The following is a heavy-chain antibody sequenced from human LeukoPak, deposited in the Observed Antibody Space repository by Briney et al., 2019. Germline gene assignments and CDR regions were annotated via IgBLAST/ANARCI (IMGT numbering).Heavy chain of an antibody. V-gene: IGHV3-23*01. CDR2: ISGSGGNT. J-gene: IGHJ4*02. CDR1: GFTFSSYA. D-gene: IGHD3-22*01. Sequence: PGGSLRLSCAASGFTFSSYAMSWVRQAPGKGLEWVSAISGSGGNTYYADSVKGRFTISRDNSKSTLYLQMNSLRAEDTAVYYCARGVDYYENSGTIDYWGQGTLVTVSS. CDR3: ARGVDYYENSGTIDY.